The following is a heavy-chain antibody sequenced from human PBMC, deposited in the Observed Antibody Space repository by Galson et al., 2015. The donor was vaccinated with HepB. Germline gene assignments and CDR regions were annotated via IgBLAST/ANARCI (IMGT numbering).Heavy chain of an antibody. J-gene: IGHJ6*02. CDR3: ARDRWDTYSYGPRRGQYYYYGMDV. CDR2: VIPIFGTA. V-gene: IGHV1-69*13. D-gene: IGHD5-18*01. CDR1: GGTFSSYA. Sequence: SVKVPCKASGGTFSSYAISWVRQAPGQGLEWMGGVIPIFGTANYAQKFQGRVTITADESTSTAYMELSSLRSEDTAVYYCARDRWDTYSYGPRRGQYYYYGMDVWGQGTTVTVSS.